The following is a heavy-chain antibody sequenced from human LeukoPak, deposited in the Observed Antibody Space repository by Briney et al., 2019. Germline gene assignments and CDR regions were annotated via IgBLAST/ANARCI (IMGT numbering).Heavy chain of an antibody. Sequence: GESLKLSCAASGFTFSGSSMHWVRQASGKGLEWVGRIRNKANNYATAYAASVKGRFTISRDDSKNTAYLQMNSLRAEDTAVYYCARGVDYYENSGTIDYWGQGTLVTVSS. D-gene: IGHD3-22*01. CDR2: IRNKANNYAT. CDR3: ARGVDYYENSGTIDY. CDR1: GFTFSGSS. J-gene: IGHJ4*02. V-gene: IGHV3-73*01.